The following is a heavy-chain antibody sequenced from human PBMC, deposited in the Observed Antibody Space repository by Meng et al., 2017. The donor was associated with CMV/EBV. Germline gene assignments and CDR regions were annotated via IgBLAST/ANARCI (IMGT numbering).Heavy chain of an antibody. Sequence: SVKVSCKASGGTFSSYTISWVRQAPGQGLEWMGRIIPILGIANYARKFQGRVTITADKSTSTAYMELSSLRSEDTAVYYCARPKFQYSSSSGVGRRYYGMDVWGQGTTVTVSS. CDR3: ARPKFQYSSSSGVGRRYYGMDV. CDR1: GGTFSSYT. CDR2: IIPILGIA. J-gene: IGHJ6*02. V-gene: IGHV1-69*02. D-gene: IGHD6-6*01.